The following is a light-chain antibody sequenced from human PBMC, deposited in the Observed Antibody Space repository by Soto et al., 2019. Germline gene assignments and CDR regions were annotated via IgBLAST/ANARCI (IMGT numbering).Light chain of an antibody. CDR3: QQSFGVPIT. CDR2: GAS. V-gene: IGKV1-39*01. J-gene: IGKJ5*01. Sequence: IKMTQSRPSLSESVEDRVTITCRASQSISTYLNWYQQKPGKAPKLLIFGASTLQSGVPSRFSGSGSGTDFNFTITSLQPEDFATYYCQQSFGVPITFGQGTRLEIK. CDR1: QSISTY.